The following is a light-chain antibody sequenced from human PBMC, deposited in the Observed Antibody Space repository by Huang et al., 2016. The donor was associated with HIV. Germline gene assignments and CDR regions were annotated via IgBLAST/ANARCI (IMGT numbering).Light chain of an antibody. V-gene: IGKV1-5*01. J-gene: IGKJ1*01. CDR3: QQYNTYPWT. CDR1: EIISTW. CDR2: DAS. Sequence: DIQMTQSPSTLSASVGDRVTITCRASEIISTWLAWYQQKPGKAPKLLIYDASSLESGVPSIFSGSGSGTEFTLTISSLQPDDFATYYCQQYNTYPWTFGQGTTVEIK.